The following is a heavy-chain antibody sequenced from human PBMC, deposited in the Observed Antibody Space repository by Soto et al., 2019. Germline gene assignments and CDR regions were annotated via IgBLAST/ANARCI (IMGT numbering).Heavy chain of an antibody. V-gene: IGHV3-30-3*01. Sequence: QVQLVESGGGVVQPGRSLRLSCAASGFTFSSYAMHWVRQAPGKGLEWVAVISYDGSNKYDADFVKGRFTISRDNSKNTLYLPMNSLRAVDTAVYYCARDKRDFGFLEWSSYFDFWGQGTLVTVSS. J-gene: IGHJ4*02. CDR1: GFTFSSYA. D-gene: IGHD3-3*01. CDR2: ISYDGSNK. CDR3: ARDKRDFGFLEWSSYFDF.